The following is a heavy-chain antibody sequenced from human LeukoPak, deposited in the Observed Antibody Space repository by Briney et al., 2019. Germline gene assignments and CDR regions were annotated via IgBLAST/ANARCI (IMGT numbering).Heavy chain of an antibody. J-gene: IGHJ4*02. Sequence: ASVKVSCKASGYTFTTYGISWVRQAPGQGLEWMGWISAHNGNTNYAQKLQGRVTMTTDTYTSTANMELRSLRSDDTALYYCARGGLWFGQLLFVDYWGQGTLVTVSS. CDR1: GYTFTTYG. CDR2: ISAHNGNT. V-gene: IGHV1-18*01. D-gene: IGHD3-10*01. CDR3: ARGGLWFGQLLFVDY.